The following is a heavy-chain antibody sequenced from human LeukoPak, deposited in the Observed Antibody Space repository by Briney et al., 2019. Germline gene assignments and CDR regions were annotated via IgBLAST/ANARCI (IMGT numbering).Heavy chain of an antibody. D-gene: IGHD3-22*01. CDR3: ARSLYYYDSSGYYPAPEYFQH. V-gene: IGHV1-18*01. CDR2: ISAYNGNT. Sequence: ASVKVSCKASGYTFTSYGISWVRQAPGQGLEWMGWISAYNGNTNYAQTLQGRVTMTTDTSTSTAYMELRSLRSDDTAVYYCARSLYYYDSSGYYPAPEYFQHWGQGTLVTVSS. J-gene: IGHJ1*01. CDR1: GYTFTSYG.